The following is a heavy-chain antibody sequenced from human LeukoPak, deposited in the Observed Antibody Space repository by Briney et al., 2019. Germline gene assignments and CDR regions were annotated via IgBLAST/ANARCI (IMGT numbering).Heavy chain of an antibody. CDR2: VYYSGSTRGTT. J-gene: IGHJ4*02. Sequence: SETLSLTCTVSGGSISSSSYYWGWIRQPPGKGLEWIGSVYYSGSTRGTTYYNTSLESRVTISVDTSQSQFSLKLSSVTAADTAVYYCARHGGRYNWSPSDWGQGTLVTVSS. CDR1: GGSISSSSYY. V-gene: IGHV4-39*01. CDR3: ARHGGRYNWSPSD. D-gene: IGHD1-20*01.